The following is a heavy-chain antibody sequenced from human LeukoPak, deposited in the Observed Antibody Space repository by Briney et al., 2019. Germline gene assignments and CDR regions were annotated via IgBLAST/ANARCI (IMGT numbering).Heavy chain of an antibody. J-gene: IGHJ4*02. Sequence: GGSLRLSCAASGFTFDDYGLSWVRQAPGKGLEGVSPINWNGGSTGYADSVKGRFTISRDNAKNSLYLQMNSLRAEDTALYYCARVSDISVAGYFYYWGQGTLVTVSS. D-gene: IGHD6-19*01. V-gene: IGHV3-20*04. CDR2: INWNGGST. CDR3: ARVSDISVAGYFYY. CDR1: GFTFDDYG.